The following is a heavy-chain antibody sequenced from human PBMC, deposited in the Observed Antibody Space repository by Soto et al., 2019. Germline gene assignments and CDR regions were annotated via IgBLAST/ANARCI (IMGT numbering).Heavy chain of an antibody. CDR3: ARGGALSTSWYWGDGLDS. V-gene: IGHV1-69*06. CDR2: IIPVFGTP. CDR1: GYSFSSHA. J-gene: IGHJ4*02. D-gene: IGHD6-13*01. Sequence: QVQLEQSGSEVKKSGSSVKVSCKASGYSFSSHAITWVRQAPGQGLAWMGGIIPVFGTPSYAQKFQGRVTISADKSTNTSSLELRSLRSEDTAVYYCARGGALSTSWYWGDGLDSWGQGTQVTVSS.